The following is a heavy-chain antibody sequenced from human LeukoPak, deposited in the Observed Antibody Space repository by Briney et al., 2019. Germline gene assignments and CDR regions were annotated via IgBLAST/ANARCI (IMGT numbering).Heavy chain of an antibody. CDR2: IYSSGSI. Sequence: SETLSLTCTVSGGSISSGDSYWNWIRQPPGKGLEWIGYIYSSGSIYYNPFLKSRVTISVDTSKNQFSLKLRSVTAADTAVYYCARGSYSSGWYEVHFQHWGQGTLVTVSS. CDR3: ARGSYSSGWYEVHFQH. D-gene: IGHD6-19*01. CDR1: GGSISSGDSY. J-gene: IGHJ1*01. V-gene: IGHV4-30-4*01.